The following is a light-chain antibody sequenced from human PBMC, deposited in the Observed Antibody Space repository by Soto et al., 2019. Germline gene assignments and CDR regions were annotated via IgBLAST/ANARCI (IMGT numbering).Light chain of an antibody. Sequence: SYELTQPLSVSVTLGQTAKITCVGNNIGSTNVHWYQQKPGQAPLVVIYRDNKRPSGIPERFSGSNSGNTATLAIAGAQAGDEADYYCQVWDSSTGVFGSGTKLTVL. CDR1: NIGSTN. V-gene: IGLV3-9*01. J-gene: IGLJ1*01. CDR3: QVWDSSTGV. CDR2: RDN.